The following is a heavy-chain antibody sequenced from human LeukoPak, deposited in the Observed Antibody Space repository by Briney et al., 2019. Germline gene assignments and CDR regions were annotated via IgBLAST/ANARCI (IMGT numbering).Heavy chain of an antibody. J-gene: IGHJ6*03. CDR3: ARGSYYYYYYMDV. V-gene: IGHV4-59*01. CDR1: GGSISSYY. CDR2: IYYSGST. Sequence: SETLSLTCTVSGGSISSYYCSWIRQPPRKGLEWIGYIYYSGSTNYNPSLKSRVTISVDTSKNQFSLKLSSVTAADTAVYYCARGSYYYYYYMDVWGKGTTVTVSS.